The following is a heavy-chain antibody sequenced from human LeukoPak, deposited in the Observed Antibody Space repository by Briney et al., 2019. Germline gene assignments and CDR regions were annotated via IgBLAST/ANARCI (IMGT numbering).Heavy chain of an antibody. CDR2: IYYSGSA. Sequence: SETLSLTCTVSGGSISDNYWSWARQPPGKGLEWIGYIYYSGSAYYNPSLASRVTMSVDTSKNQFSLKLNSVTAADTAVYYCARSSVGEVHWIWSGYHRDLLGDWGQGTLVTVSS. CDR1: GGSISDNY. CDR3: ARSSVGEVHWIWSGYHRDLLGD. V-gene: IGHV4-59*01. J-gene: IGHJ4*02. D-gene: IGHD3-3*01.